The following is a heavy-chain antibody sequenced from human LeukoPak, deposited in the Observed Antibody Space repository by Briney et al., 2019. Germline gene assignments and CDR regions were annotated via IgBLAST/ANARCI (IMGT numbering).Heavy chain of an antibody. CDR3: AKDGIQLWPQYYFDY. J-gene: IGHJ4*02. V-gene: IGHV3-30*18. CDR1: GFTFSSYG. D-gene: IGHD5-18*01. CDR2: ISYDGSNK. Sequence: GGSLRLSCAASGFTFSSYGMHWVRQAPGKGLEWVAVISYDGSNKYYADSVKGRFTIPRDNSKNTLYLQMNSLRAEDTAVYYCAKDGIQLWPQYYFDYWGQGTLVTVSS.